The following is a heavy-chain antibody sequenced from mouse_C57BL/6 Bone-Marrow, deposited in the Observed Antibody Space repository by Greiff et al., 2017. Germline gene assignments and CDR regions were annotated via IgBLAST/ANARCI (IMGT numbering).Heavy chain of an antibody. J-gene: IGHJ3*01. V-gene: IGHV1-4*01. CDR2: INPSSGYT. CDR3: ARGRLGRGWFAY. Sequence: VQLVESGAELARPGASVKMFCKASGYTFTSYTMHWAKQRPGQGLEWIGYINPSSGYTKYNQKFKDKATLTADKSSSTAYMQLSSLTSEDSAVYYCARGRLGRGWFAYWGQGTLVTVSA. CDR1: GYTFTSYT. D-gene: IGHD4-1*01.